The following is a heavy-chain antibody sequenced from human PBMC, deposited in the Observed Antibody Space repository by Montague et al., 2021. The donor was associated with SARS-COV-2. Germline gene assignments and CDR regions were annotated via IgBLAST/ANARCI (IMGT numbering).Heavy chain of an antibody. J-gene: IGHJ6*02. Sequence: SLRLSCAASGFTVSRNYISWVRQAPGKGLEWVSVIYSGGSTYYAXSVKGLFTISRDNSKNTLYLQMNSLRAEDTAVYYCARDQRRYGSGSYYGPHYYYYGMDVWGQGTTVTVSS. D-gene: IGHD3-10*01. CDR2: IYSGGST. CDR3: ARDQRRYGSGSYYGPHYYYYGMDV. V-gene: IGHV3-66*02. CDR1: GFTVSRNY.